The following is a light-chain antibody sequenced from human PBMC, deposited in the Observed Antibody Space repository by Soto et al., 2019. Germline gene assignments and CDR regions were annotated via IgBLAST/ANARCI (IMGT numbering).Light chain of an antibody. V-gene: IGKV3-15*01. CDR1: QSVRTK. J-gene: IGKJ5*01. CDR2: GAS. Sequence: VLTQYQKTMSVTPGEGATPFCKASQSVRTKLAWYQERAGQAPRLLMYGASTRATGIPDRFSGSGSGTEFTLTISSLHSEEFAVYYCQQFNTWPPITSAHG. CDR3: QQFNTWPPIT.